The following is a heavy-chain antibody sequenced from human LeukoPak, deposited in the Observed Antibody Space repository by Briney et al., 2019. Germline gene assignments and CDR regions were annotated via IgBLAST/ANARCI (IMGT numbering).Heavy chain of an antibody. CDR1: GFTFSSYG. Sequence: GRSLRLSCAASGFTFSSYGMHWVRQAPGKGLEWVAVISYDGSNKYYADSVKGRFTISRDNSKNTLYLQMNSLRAEDTAVYYCAKDRDFVDSSANFGYWGQGTLVTVSS. CDR2: ISYDGSNK. CDR3: AKDRDFVDSSANFGY. D-gene: IGHD6-19*01. J-gene: IGHJ4*02. V-gene: IGHV3-30*18.